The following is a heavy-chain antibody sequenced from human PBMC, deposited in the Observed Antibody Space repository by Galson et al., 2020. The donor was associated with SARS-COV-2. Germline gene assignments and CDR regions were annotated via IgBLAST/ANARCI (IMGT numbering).Heavy chain of an antibody. CDR3: ARARVRAAAGRLNYYYYGMDV. J-gene: IGHJ6*02. V-gene: IGHV1-2*02. Sequence: APVKVSCKASGYTFTGYYIHWVRQAPGQGLAWMGWINPDSGGTKYAQKFQGRVSMTRDTSISTGYMELSRLRSDDTAVYYCARARVRAAAGRLNYYYYGMDVWGQGTTVTVSS. CDR1: GYTFTGYY. CDR2: INPDSGGT. D-gene: IGHD6-13*01.